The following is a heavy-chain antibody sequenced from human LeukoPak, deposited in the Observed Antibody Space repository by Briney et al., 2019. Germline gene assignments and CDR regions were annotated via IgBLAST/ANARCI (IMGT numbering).Heavy chain of an antibody. CDR3: AREPSGNYFDY. D-gene: IGHD3-10*01. CDR1: GYTFTGYY. J-gene: IGHJ4*02. V-gene: IGHV1-2*02. Sequence: VASVKVSCKASGYTFTGYYMHWVRQAPGQGLEWMGWINPNSGGTNYAQKFQGRVTMTRDTSFSTAYMELSRLRSDDTAVYYCAREPSGNYFDYWGQGTLVTVSS. CDR2: INPNSGGT.